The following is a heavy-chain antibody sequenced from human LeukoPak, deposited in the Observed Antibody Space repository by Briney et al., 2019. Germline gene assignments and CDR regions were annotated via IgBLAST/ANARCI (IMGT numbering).Heavy chain of an antibody. CDR3: TRTGDYYDSGGYSYYFDY. CDR1: GFTFGDYA. CDR2: ISSKAYGGTT. Sequence: GGSLRLSCTASGFTFGDYAMSWFRQAPGKGLEWVGFISSKAYGGTTEYAASVKGRFTISRDDSKSIAYLQMNSLKTEDTAVYYCTRTGDYYDSGGYSYYFDYWGQGTLVTVSS. J-gene: IGHJ4*02. D-gene: IGHD3-22*01. V-gene: IGHV3-49*03.